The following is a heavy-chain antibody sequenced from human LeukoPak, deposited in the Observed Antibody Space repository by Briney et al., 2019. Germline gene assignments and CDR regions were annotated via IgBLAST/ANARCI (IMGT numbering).Heavy chain of an antibody. J-gene: IGHJ4*02. CDR3: ARELVRMGWSFDY. D-gene: IGHD6-13*01. V-gene: IGHV3-30*04. CDR2: ISYDGSNK. Sequence: GGSLSLSCAASGFTFSRYAMHWVRQAPSKGLEWVAVISYDGSNKYYADSVKGRFTISRDNSKHTLYLQMNSLRAEDTAVCYCARELVRMGWSFDYSGQGTLVTVSS. CDR1: GFTFSRYA.